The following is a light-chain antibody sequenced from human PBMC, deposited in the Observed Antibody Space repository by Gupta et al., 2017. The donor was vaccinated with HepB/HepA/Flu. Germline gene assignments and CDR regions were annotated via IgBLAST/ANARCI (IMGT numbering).Light chain of an antibody. CDR1: SSNIGSNT. V-gene: IGLV1-44*01. Sequence: SVLTQPPSASGPPGQRVTISCSGSSSNIGSNTVNWYQQLPGTAPKLLIYSNNQRPSGVPDRFSGSKSGTSASLAISALQAEDEADYYCAAWDDSLNGLVFGGGTKLTVL. CDR2: SNN. CDR3: AAWDDSLNGLV. J-gene: IGLJ3*02.